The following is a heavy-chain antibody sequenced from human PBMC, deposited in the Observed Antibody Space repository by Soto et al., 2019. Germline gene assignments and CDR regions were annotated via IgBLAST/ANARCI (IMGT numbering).Heavy chain of an antibody. D-gene: IGHD5-12*01. CDR2: MSIGYEKT. CDR1: GFIFSDYS. Sequence: DVQVLESGGGFVQPGGSLRLSCVASGFIFSDYSIAWVRQTPEKGLEWISGMSIGYEKTFYRDSVQGRFTVSRDSSKNTVDLQMHSRRVEDTAVYYCVRWSGYGDLWGQGTLVTVSS. J-gene: IGHJ4*02. CDR3: VRWSGYGDL. V-gene: IGHV3-23*01.